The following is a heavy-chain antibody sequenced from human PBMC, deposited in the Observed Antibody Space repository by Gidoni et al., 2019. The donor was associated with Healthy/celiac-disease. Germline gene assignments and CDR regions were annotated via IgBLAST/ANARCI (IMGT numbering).Heavy chain of an antibody. CDR1: GDSVSSNSAA. J-gene: IGHJ4*02. V-gene: IGHV6-1*01. CDR2: TYYRSKWYN. D-gene: IGHD7-27*01. Sequence: QVQLQQSGPGLVKPSQTLSLTCAISGDSVSSNSAAWHWIRQSPSRGLEWLGRTYYRSKWYNDYAVSVKSRITINPDTSKNQFSLQLNSVTPEDTAVYYCARDLEEAKTGDGSGYFDYWGQGTLVTVSS. CDR3: ARDLEEAKTGDGSGYFDY.